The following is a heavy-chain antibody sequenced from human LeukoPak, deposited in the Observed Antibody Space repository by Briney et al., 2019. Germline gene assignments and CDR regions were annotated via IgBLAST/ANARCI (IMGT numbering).Heavy chain of an antibody. J-gene: IGHJ4*02. Sequence: GESLKISCKGSGYSFTSYWIGWVRQMPGKGLEWMGIIYPGDSDTRYSPSFQGQVTISADKSISTAYLQWSSLKAADTAMYYCERHVRYHDSSGYYYGSYYFDYWGQGTLVTVSS. D-gene: IGHD3-22*01. CDR1: GYSFTSYW. CDR3: ERHVRYHDSSGYYYGSYYFDY. V-gene: IGHV5-51*01. CDR2: IYPGDSDT.